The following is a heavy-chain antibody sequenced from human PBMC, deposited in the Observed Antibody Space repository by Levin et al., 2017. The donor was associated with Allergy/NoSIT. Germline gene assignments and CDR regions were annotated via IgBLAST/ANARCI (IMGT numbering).Heavy chain of an antibody. CDR1: GFSFSDYY. CDR3: ARDTSSSPFDY. J-gene: IGHJ4*02. CDR2: ISSSGSRI. Sequence: KPGGSLRLSCAASGFSFSDYYMSWIRQAPEKGLEWVSYISSSGSRIHYADSVKGRFTISRDNAKNSLYLQMNSLRAEDTAVYYCARDTSSSPFDYWGQGTLVTVSS. V-gene: IGHV3-11*01. D-gene: IGHD6-6*01.